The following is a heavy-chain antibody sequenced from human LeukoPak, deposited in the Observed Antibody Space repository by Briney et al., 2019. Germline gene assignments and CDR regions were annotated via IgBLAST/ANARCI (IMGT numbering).Heavy chain of an antibody. CDR2: IIPILKIA. J-gene: IGHJ6*02. CDR3: ASLGGDMDLDTFDYYYSGMDL. CDR1: GGTFSSFA. V-gene: IGHV1-69*04. Sequence: SVKVSCKTSGGTFSSFAVSWVRQAPGQGLEWMGRIIPILKIAKYAQKFQGRVTITADTATTTAYMELTSLRSEDTAVYYCASLGGDMDLDTFDYYYSGMDLWGQGTTVTVSS. D-gene: IGHD2-21*02.